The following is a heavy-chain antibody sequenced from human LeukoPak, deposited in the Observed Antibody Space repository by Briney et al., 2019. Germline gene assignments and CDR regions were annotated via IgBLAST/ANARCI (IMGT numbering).Heavy chain of an antibody. Sequence: SETLSLTCTVSGGSIRTRNYPWGWIRQPPGKGLEWIGSIDYSGKTYYNPSLKSRVTISVDTSKNQFSLKPSSVTAADTAVYYCARGGDCSSTSCYGHMDVWGKGTTVTVSS. D-gene: IGHD2-2*01. V-gene: IGHV4-39*07. J-gene: IGHJ6*03. CDR3: ARGGDCSSTSCYGHMDV. CDR2: IDYSGKT. CDR1: GGSIRTRNYP.